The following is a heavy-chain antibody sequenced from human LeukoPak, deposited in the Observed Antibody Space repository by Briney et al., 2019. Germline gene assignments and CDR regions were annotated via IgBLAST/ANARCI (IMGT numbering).Heavy chain of an antibody. CDR2: ISYDGSNK. CDR1: GFTFSSYS. V-gene: IGHV3-30*04. D-gene: IGHD5-24*01. J-gene: IGHJ4*02. Sequence: GGSLRLSCAASGFTFSSYSMHWVRQAPGKGLEWVAVISYDGSNKYYADSVKGRFTISRDNSKNTLYLQMNSLRAEDTAVYYCAKSKWLQMGGFDYWGQGTLVTVSS. CDR3: AKSKWLQMGGFDY.